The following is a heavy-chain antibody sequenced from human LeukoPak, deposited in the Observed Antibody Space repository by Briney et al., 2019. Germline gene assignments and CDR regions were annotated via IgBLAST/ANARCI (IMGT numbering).Heavy chain of an antibody. V-gene: IGHV4-59*01. J-gene: IGHJ6*03. CDR1: GGSISTYY. Sequence: PWETLSLTCTVSGGSISTYYWSWIRQPPGKGLEWIGYIYYSGSTKYNPSLKSRATISVDTSKNQFSLKLSSVAAADTAVYYCARVPQYSSSSHDYYYYYMDVWGIGTTVTVSS. CDR2: IYYSGST. CDR3: ARVPQYSSSSHDYYYYYMDV. D-gene: IGHD6-6*01.